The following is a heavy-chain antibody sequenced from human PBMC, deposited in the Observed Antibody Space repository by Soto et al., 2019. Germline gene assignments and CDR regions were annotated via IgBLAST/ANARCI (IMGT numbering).Heavy chain of an antibody. Sequence: QVQLVQSGAEVKKPGSSVKVSCKASGGTFSSYAISWVRQAPGQGLEWMGGNIPIFGTANYAQKFQGRVTITADESTSTAYMELSSLRSEDTAVYYCARERCSSTSCYTGYYYYGMDVWGQGTTVTVSS. J-gene: IGHJ6*02. CDR3: ARERCSSTSCYTGYYYYGMDV. V-gene: IGHV1-69*01. CDR1: GGTFSSYA. CDR2: NIPIFGTA. D-gene: IGHD2-2*02.